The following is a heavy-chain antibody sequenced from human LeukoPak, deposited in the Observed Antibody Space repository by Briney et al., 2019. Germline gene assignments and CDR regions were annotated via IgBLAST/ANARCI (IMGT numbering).Heavy chain of an antibody. J-gene: IGHJ6*02. CDR1: GFTFSSYW. CDR3: ARAEYYDFWSGYYPREDV. D-gene: IGHD3-3*01. Sequence: GGSLRLSCAASGFTFSSYWMHWVRQAPGKGLVWVSRINSDGSSTSYADSVKGRFTISRDNAKNTLYLQMNSLRAEDTAVYYCARAEYYDFWSGYYPREDVWGQGTTVTVSS. CDR2: INSDGSST. V-gene: IGHV3-74*01.